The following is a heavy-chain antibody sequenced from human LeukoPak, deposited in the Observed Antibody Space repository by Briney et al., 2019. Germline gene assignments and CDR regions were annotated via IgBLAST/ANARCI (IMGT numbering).Heavy chain of an antibody. V-gene: IGHV4-39*01. J-gene: IGHJ4*02. Sequence: SEPLSLTCSLSSGSISSSNYYCGWIRQPPGKGLEWIGRINDSGDTYHNPSLKSRVTISVDTSKNQFSLKLSSVTAADTAVYYCASPSSSSSRYDYWGQGTLVTVSS. CDR2: INDSGDT. CDR3: ASPSSSSSRYDY. CDR1: SGSISSSNYY. D-gene: IGHD6-6*01.